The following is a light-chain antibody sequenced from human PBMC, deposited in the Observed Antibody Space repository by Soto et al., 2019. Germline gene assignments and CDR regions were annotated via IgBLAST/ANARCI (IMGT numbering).Light chain of an antibody. CDR3: QQSYSNPWT. Sequence: DIQMTQSPSYLGASVGDRVAITCPASQSISSYLNWYEQKPGKAPKLLXYPASSLQSGVPSRFSGSGSGTDFTLTISSLPPEDFATYYCQQSYSNPWTFGQGTKVDIK. J-gene: IGKJ1*01. V-gene: IGKV1-39*01. CDR2: PAS. CDR1: QSISSY.